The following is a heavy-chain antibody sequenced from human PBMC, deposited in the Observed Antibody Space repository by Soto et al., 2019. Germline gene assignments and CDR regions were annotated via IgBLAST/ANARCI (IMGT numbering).Heavy chain of an antibody. CDR1: GYTFTGYY. J-gene: IGHJ3*02. Sequence: ASVKVSCKASGYTFTGYYMHWVRQAPGQGLEWMGWINPNSGGTNYAQKFQGWVTMTRDTSISTAYMELSRLRSDDTAVYFCATDGPSNSGNLYAFDIWGQGTMVTVS. V-gene: IGHV1-2*04. CDR3: ATDGPSNSGNLYAFDI. CDR2: INPNSGGT. D-gene: IGHD5-12*01.